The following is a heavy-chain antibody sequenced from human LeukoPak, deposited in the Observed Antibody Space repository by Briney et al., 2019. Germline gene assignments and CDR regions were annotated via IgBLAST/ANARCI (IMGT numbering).Heavy chain of an antibody. CDR3: ALYCSSTSCYQPGGFDP. J-gene: IGHJ5*02. CDR1: GYTLTELS. CDR2: FDPEDGET. V-gene: IGHV1-24*01. D-gene: IGHD2-2*01. Sequence: ASVKVSCKVSGYTLTELSMHWVRQAPGKGLEWMGGFDPEDGETIYAQKFQGRVTTTEDTSTDTAYMELSSLRSGDTAVYYCALYCSSTSCYQPGGFDPWGQGTLVTVSS.